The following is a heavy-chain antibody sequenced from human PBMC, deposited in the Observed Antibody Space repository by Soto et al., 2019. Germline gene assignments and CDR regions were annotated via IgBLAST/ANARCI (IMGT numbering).Heavy chain of an antibody. J-gene: IGHJ4*02. CDR1: GDSISGGTYY. CDR2: ISYSGST. Sequence: NPSETLSLTCTVSGDSISGGTYYWSWIRQHPGKGLEWIGYISYSGSTYYSPSLKSRVNMSVDKSKNQFSLTLNSVTAADSAIYFCARGSSTYFDVMTGYYTADYFDFWGQGAPVT. V-gene: IGHV4-31*03. CDR3: ARGSSTYFDVMTGYYTADYFDF. D-gene: IGHD3-9*01.